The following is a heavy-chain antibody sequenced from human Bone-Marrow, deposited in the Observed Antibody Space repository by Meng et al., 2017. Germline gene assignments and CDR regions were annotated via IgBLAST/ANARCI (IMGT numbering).Heavy chain of an antibody. V-gene: IGHV3-11*04. CDR3: ARWVVSSGWYFDS. D-gene: IGHD6-19*01. J-gene: IGHJ4*02. CDR2: IDGSGSGK. CDR1: GFTFTDYY. Sequence: GGSLRLSCAASGFTFTDYYMIWIRQAPGKGLGLVSYIDGSGSGKVYADSVKGRFTISRDNAKKSLFLEMNSLRDEDTAMYYCARWVVSSGWYFDSWGQGTRVTVSS.